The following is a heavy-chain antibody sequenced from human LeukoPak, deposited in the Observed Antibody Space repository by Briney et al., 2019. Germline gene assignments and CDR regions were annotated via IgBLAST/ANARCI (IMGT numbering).Heavy chain of an antibody. CDR1: GFTLSSYA. Sequence: GGSLRLSCAASGFTLSSYAMSWVRQAPGKGLEWVSAISGSGGSTYYADSVKGRFTISRDNSKNTLYLQMNSLRAEDTAVYYCAKATKDYYDSSGYPYWGQGTLVTVSS. J-gene: IGHJ4*02. D-gene: IGHD3-22*01. CDR2: ISGSGGST. CDR3: AKATKDYYDSSGYPY. V-gene: IGHV3-23*01.